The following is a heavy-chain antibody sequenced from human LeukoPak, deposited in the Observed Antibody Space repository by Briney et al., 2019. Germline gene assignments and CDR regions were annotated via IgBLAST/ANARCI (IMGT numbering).Heavy chain of an antibody. Sequence: GSLRLSCAASGFTFEAYTMHWVRQAPGEGLEWVSLFSWDGGSKYYADSVRGRFTISRDNSKNSLYLQMNSLRSEDSAFYYCVRETESQRSFDFWGQGTLVTVSS. V-gene: IGHV3-43*01. CDR3: VRETESQRSFDF. J-gene: IGHJ4*02. CDR1: GFTFEAYT. CDR2: FSWDGGSK. D-gene: IGHD5-24*01.